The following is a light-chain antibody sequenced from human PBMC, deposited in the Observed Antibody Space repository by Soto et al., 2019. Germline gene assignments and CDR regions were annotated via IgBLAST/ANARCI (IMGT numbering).Light chain of an antibody. CDR3: QQCHKWPRIS. V-gene: IGKV3-15*01. CDR2: GAS. CDR1: ENVDTN. J-gene: IGKJ5*01. Sequence: EIVMTQSPATLSVSPGEGATLSCRASENVDTNLAWYQHKPGQAPRLLIYGASTRAAGVPARFSGSGSGTEFTLTISSLESEDVAVYYCQQCHKWPRISFGQGTRLE.